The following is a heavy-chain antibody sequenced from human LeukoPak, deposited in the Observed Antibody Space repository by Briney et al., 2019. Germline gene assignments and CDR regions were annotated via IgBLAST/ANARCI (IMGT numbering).Heavy chain of an antibody. CDR1: GYTFSSYS. J-gene: IGHJ4*02. CDR3: AVSSIAARRWSTSLPVFDY. CDR2: ISSSSSYI. V-gene: IGHV3-21*01. Sequence: GGSLRLSCAASGYTFSSYSKNWVRQAPGKGLEWVSSISSSSSYIYYADSVKGRFTISRDNAKNSLYLQMNSLRAEDTAVYYCAVSSIAARRWSTSLPVFDYWGQGTLVTVSS. D-gene: IGHD6-6*01.